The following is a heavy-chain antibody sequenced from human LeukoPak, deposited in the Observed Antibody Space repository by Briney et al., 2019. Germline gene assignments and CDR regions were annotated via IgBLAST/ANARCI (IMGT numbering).Heavy chain of an antibody. CDR2: IYTSGST. D-gene: IGHD1-26*01. J-gene: IGHJ4*02. CDR3: ARATVGATGGIFFDY. V-gene: IGHV4-4*07. CDR1: GGSISSYY. Sequence: SETLSLTCTVSGGSISSYYWSWIRQPAGKGLGWIGRIYTSGSTNYNPSLKSRVTMSVDTSKNQFSLKLTSVTAADTAVYYCARATVGATGGIFFDYWGQGTLVTVSS.